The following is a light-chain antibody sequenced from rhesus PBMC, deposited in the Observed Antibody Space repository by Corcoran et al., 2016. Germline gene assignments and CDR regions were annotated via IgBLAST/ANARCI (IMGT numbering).Light chain of an antibody. J-gene: IGKJ3*01. CDR3: QHSYGTPFT. CDR1: ENVNNY. CDR2: AAF. V-gene: IGKV1-74*01. Sequence: DIQMTQSPSSLSASVGDRVTITCRASENVNNYLHWSQQNPGKAPKPLIYAAFTLQSGVPSRLSGSGSGTDYTCTIRSLQPEDVATYYCQHSYGTPFTFGPGTKLDIK.